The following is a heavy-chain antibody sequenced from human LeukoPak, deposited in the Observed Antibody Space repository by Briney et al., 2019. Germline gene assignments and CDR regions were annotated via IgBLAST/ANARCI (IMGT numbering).Heavy chain of an antibody. CDR3: ARDSRITMVRNSYGMDV. CDR2: INHSGST. Sequence: SETLSLTCAVYGGSFSGYYWSWIRQPPGKGLEWIGEINHSGSTNYNPSLKSRVTMSLDTSKNQFSLKLSSVTAADTAVYYCARDSRITMVRNSYGMDVWGQGTTVTVSS. CDR1: GGSFSGYY. V-gene: IGHV4-34*01. J-gene: IGHJ6*02. D-gene: IGHD3-10*01.